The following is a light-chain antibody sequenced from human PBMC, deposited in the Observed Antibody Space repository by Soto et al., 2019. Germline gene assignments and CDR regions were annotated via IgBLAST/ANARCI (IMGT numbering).Light chain of an antibody. CDR1: SSDVGGYNY. V-gene: IGLV2-14*03. J-gene: IGLJ1*01. Sequence: QSALTQPASVSGSPGQSITISCTGTSSDVGGYNYVSWYQHHPGKAPKLMIYDVSNRPSGVSNRFSGSKSGNTASLTISGLQAEDEADYYCSSYSSSTTLYVFATGTKLTVL. CDR2: DVS. CDR3: SSYSSSTTLYV.